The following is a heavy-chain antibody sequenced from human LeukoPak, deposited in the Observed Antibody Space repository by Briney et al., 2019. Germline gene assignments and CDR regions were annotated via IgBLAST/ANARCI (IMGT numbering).Heavy chain of an antibody. CDR1: GFTFSSYS. V-gene: IGHV3-48*01. D-gene: IGHD2/OR15-2a*01. Sequence: GGSLRLSCAASGFTFSSYSMDWVRQAPGKGLEWVSYISSSSSTIYYADSVKGRFTISRDNAKNSLYLQMNSLRAEDTAVYYCARDLSRFTSVDRPYDYWGQGTLVTVSS. CDR2: ISSSSSTI. J-gene: IGHJ4*02. CDR3: ARDLSRFTSVDRPYDY.